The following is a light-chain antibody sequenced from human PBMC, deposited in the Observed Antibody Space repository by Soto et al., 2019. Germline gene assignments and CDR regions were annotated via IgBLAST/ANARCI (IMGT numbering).Light chain of an antibody. J-gene: IGKJ1*01. CDR2: GVS. CDR3: QQYGSSPRT. Sequence: EIVMTQSPGTLSLSPGEGATLSCRASQSVPSNYLAWYQQKPGQPPRLLIYGVSRRATGIPDRFSGSGSGIDFTLTIARLEPEDFAVYYCQQYGSSPRTFGHGTKVEIK. CDR1: QSVPSNY. V-gene: IGKV3-20*01.